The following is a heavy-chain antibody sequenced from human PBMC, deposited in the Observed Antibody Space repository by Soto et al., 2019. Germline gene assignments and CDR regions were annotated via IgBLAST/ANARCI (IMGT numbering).Heavy chain of an antibody. CDR3: ARDSGHTYFDY. CDR1: GLNFSSYG. CDR2: IWYDGSNK. J-gene: IGHJ4*02. D-gene: IGHD6-25*01. Sequence: PGGSLRLSCAASGLNFSSYGMHWVRQATGKGLEWVAVIWYDGSNKYYADSVKGRFTISRDNSKNTLYLQMNSLRAEDTAVYYCARDSGHTYFDYWGQGTLVTVSS. V-gene: IGHV3-33*01.